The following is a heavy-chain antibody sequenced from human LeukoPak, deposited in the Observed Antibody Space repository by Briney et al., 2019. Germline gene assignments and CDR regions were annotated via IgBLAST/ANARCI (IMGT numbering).Heavy chain of an antibody. Sequence: ASVKVFCKASGGTFSSYAINWVRQAPGQGLEWMGWISAYNGNTNYTQNLQDRVTMTTDTSTTTAYMELRSLRSDDTAVYYWAREGSLYDSGDYYLSWFDPWGQGTLVTVSS. CDR3: AREGSLYDSGDYYLSWFDP. J-gene: IGHJ5*02. CDR2: ISAYNGNT. V-gene: IGHV1-18*01. D-gene: IGHD3-22*01. CDR1: GGTFSSYA.